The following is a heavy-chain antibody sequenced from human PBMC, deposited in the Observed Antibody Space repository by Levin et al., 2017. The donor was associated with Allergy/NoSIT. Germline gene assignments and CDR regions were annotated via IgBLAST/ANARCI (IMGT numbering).Heavy chain of an antibody. CDR3: ARDLYYSSENAFDV. D-gene: IGHD3-10*01. V-gene: IGHV3-21*01. CDR1: GFTFSEYG. CDR2: ITNTSSHI. Sequence: PGESLKISCAASGFTFSEYGMNWVRQAPGKGLEWVSSITNTSSHIFYADSVKGRFTISRDNAKNSLYLHLNSLRAEDTAVYYCARDLYYSSENAFDVWGQGTMVIVSS. J-gene: IGHJ3*01.